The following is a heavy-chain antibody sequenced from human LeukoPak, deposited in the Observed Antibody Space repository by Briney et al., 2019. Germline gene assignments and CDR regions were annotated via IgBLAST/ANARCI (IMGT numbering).Heavy chain of an antibody. V-gene: IGHV3-7*04. CDR1: GFTFSSHW. J-gene: IGHJ3*02. CDR2: IDQDGSEK. Sequence: PGGSLRLSFVASGFTFSSHWMTWVRPAPGKGLEWVASIDQDGSEKYYVDSVKGRFTISRDNAKNSLNLQMNSLRAEDTAVYYCARDNRAGKDAFDIWGQGTMVTVSS. D-gene: IGHD6-19*01. CDR3: ARDNRAGKDAFDI.